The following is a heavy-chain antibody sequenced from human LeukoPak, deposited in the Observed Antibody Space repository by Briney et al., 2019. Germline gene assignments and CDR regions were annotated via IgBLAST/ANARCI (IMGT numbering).Heavy chain of an antibody. CDR2: LYPGDSDT. Sequence: GESLKISCKGSGYSFTSYWIGWVRQMPGKGLEWMGILYPGDSDTRYSPSFQGQVTISADKSISTAYLQWSSLKASDTAMYYCARKSRNCSSTSCYPRAHFDYWGQGTLVTVSS. CDR1: GYSFTSYW. V-gene: IGHV5-51*01. J-gene: IGHJ4*02. D-gene: IGHD2-2*01. CDR3: ARKSRNCSSTSCYPRAHFDY.